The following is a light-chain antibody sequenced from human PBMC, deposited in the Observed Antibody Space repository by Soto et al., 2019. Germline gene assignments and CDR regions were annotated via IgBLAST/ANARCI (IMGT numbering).Light chain of an antibody. CDR3: AVWDDSLSGMI. CDR1: NIGNKS. J-gene: IGLJ2*01. Sequence: SYELTQPPSVSVAPGQTAMITCGGNNIGNKSVHWYQQRPGQAPVLVVYDDSDRPSGIPDRLSGSKSGTSASLAISGLQSKDEAHYYCAVWDDSLSGMIFGGGTKLTVL. V-gene: IGLV3-21*02. CDR2: DDS.